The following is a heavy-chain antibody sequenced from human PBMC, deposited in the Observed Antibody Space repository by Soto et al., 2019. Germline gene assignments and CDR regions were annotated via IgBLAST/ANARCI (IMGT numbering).Heavy chain of an antibody. D-gene: IGHD2-2*01. V-gene: IGHV4-31*03. J-gene: IGHJ5*01. CDR1: GASISCGRYS. Sequence: SETLSLTSTVSGASISCGRYSCRSIRQHPGKGLEWIGYIYYSGSTYYNPSLKSRVTISVDTSKNQFSLKLSSVTAADTAVYYCARHVHQLDHADNNWFDSWGQG. CDR3: ARHVHQLDHADNNWFDS. CDR2: IYYSGST.